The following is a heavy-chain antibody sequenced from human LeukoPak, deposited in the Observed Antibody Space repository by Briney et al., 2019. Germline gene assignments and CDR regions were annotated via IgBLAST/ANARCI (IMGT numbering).Heavy chain of an antibody. J-gene: IGHJ4*02. V-gene: IGHV4-34*01. CDR2: INHSGST. CDR1: GGSFSGYY. D-gene: IGHD3-10*01. CDR3: ARGGSKKRGGYYGY. Sequence: SKTLSLTCAVYGGSFSGYYWSWIRQPPGKGLEWIGEINHSGSTNYNPSLKSRVTISVDTSKNQFSLKLSSVTAADTAVYYCARGGSKKRGGYYGYWGQGTLVTVSS.